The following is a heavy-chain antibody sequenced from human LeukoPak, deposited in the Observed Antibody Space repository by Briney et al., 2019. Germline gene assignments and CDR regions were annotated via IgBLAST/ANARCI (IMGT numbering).Heavy chain of an antibody. D-gene: IGHD3-9*01. CDR1: GFTFSSYA. J-gene: IGHJ4*02. Sequence: GRSLRLSCAASGFTFSSYAMHWVRQAPGKGLEWVAVISYDGSNKYYADSVKGRFTISRDNSKNTLYLQMNSLRAEDTAAYYCAREGYYDILTGYNIGIDYWGQGTLVTVSS. V-gene: IGHV3-30*04. CDR3: AREGYYDILTGYNIGIDY. CDR2: ISYDGSNK.